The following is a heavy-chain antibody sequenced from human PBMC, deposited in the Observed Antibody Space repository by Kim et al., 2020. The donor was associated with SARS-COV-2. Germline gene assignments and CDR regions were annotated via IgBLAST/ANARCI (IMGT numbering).Heavy chain of an antibody. J-gene: IGHJ4*02. CDR3: AAAFNYYDSSGYHDY. D-gene: IGHD3-22*01. CDR2: IVVGSGNT. Sequence: SVKVSCKASGFTFTSSAVQWVRQARGQRLEWIGWIVVGSGNTNYAQKFQERVTITRDMSTSTAYMELSSLRSEDTAVYYCAAAFNYYDSSGYHDYWGQGTLVTVSS. V-gene: IGHV1-58*01. CDR1: GFTFTSSA.